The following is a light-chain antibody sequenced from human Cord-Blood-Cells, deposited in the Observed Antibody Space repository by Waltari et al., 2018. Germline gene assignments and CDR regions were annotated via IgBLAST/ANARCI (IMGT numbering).Light chain of an antibody. CDR1: SSDVGSYNL. CDR3: CSYAGSSTV. CDR2: EGS. J-gene: IGLJ7*01. Sequence: QSALTQPASVSGSPGQLITISCTGTSSDVGSYNLVSWYQQHPGKAPKLMIYEGSKRPSGFSNRCSGSKSGNTASLTISGLQAEDEAYYYCCSYAGSSTVFGGGTQLTVL. V-gene: IGLV2-23*01.